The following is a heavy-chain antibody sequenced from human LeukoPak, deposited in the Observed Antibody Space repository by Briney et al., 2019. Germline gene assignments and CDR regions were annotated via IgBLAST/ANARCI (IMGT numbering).Heavy chain of an antibody. J-gene: IGHJ4*02. Sequence: PSETLSLTCAVYGGSFSGYYWSWIRQPPGKGLEWIGEINHSGSTNYNPSLKSRVTISVDTSKNQFSLKLSSVTAADTAVYYCASPDYRVSVCWVDYSGQGALVTVYS. D-gene: IGHD5-12*01. CDR2: INHSGST. V-gene: IGHV4-34*01. CDR1: GGSFSGYY. CDR3: ASPDYRVSVCWVDY.